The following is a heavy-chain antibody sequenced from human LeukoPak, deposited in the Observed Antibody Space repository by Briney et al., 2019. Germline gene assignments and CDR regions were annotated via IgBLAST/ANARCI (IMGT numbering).Heavy chain of an antibody. V-gene: IGHV4-39*01. Sequence: SETLSLTCTVSGGSISSGSYYWGWIRQPPGKGLEWIGSIYYSGSTYYNPSLKSRVTISVDTSKNQFSLKLSSVTAADTAVYYCARHPVAPVAGYYFDYWGQGTLVTVSS. CDR1: GGSISSGSYY. CDR2: IYYSGST. D-gene: IGHD6-19*01. CDR3: ARHPVAPVAGYYFDY. J-gene: IGHJ4*02.